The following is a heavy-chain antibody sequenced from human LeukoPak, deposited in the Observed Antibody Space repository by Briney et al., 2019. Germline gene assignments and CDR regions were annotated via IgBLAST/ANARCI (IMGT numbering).Heavy chain of an antibody. Sequence: PGGSLRLSCAASGFTFSSHGINWVRQAPGEGLEWVSGISPSGDILYYADSVKGRFTISRDNSKNSLYLQMNSLRAEDTAVYYCARDSVAGRVYWGQGTLVTVSS. CDR2: ISPSGDIL. J-gene: IGHJ4*02. D-gene: IGHD6-19*01. V-gene: IGHV3-23*01. CDR3: ARDSVAGRVY. CDR1: GFTFSSHG.